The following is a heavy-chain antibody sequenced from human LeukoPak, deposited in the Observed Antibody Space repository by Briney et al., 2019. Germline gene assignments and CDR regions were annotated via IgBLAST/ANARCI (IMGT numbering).Heavy chain of an antibody. CDR1: GFTFSSYA. J-gene: IGHJ5*02. CDR3: ARRAYDSSGYYGYNWFDP. CDR2: ISYDGSNK. D-gene: IGHD3-22*01. V-gene: IGHV3-30*04. Sequence: GRSLRLSCAASGFTFSSYAMHWVRQAPGKGLEWVAVISYDGSNKYYGDSLKGRFTISRDNSKNTLYVEMNSLRVEDTAVYYCARRAYDSSGYYGYNWFDPWGQGTLVTVSS.